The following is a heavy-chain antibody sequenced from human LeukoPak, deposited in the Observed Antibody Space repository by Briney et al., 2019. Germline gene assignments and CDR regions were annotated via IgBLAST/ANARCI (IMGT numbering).Heavy chain of an antibody. CDR3: ARDNSVEDTAWWFDP. D-gene: IGHD4-23*01. CDR2: INPSGGST. J-gene: IGHJ5*02. Sequence: ASVKVSCKASGYTFTSYYMHWVRQAPGQGLEWMGRINPSGGSTSYAQKFQGRVTMTRDMSTSTDYMELSSLRSEDTAVYYCARDNSVEDTAWWFDPWGQGTLVTVSS. V-gene: IGHV1-46*01. CDR1: GYTFTSYY.